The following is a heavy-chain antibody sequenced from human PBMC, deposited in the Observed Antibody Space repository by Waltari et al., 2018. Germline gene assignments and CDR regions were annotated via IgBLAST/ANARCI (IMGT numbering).Heavy chain of an antibody. Sequence: QITLKESGPTLVKPTQTLTLTCTFSGFSLSTSGVGVGWIRQPPGKALEWLALIYWNDDKRYSPSLKSRLTITKDTAKNQVVLTMTNMDPVDTATYYCAHSPKGAAPFDYWGQGTLVTVSS. J-gene: IGHJ4*02. D-gene: IGHD6-25*01. CDR2: IYWNDDK. CDR3: AHSPKGAAPFDY. V-gene: IGHV2-5*01. CDR1: GFSLSTSGVG.